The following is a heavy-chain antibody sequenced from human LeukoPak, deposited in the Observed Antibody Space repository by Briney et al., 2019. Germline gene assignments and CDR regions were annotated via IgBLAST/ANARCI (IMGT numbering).Heavy chain of an antibody. V-gene: IGHV3-74*01. Sequence: EGSLRLSCAASGFPFSGYWMHWVRQAPGKGLVWVSRIDDDGTGTTYADSVKGRFTISRDNAKNTLYLQMNSLRVEDTAVCYCARSASGYDSWGQGTLVTVSS. CDR3: ARSASGYDS. D-gene: IGHD5-12*01. CDR1: GFPFSGYW. CDR2: IDDDGTGT. J-gene: IGHJ5*02.